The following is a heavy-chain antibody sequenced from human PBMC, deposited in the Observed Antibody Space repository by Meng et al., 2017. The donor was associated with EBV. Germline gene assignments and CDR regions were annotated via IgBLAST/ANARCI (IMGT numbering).Heavy chain of an antibody. J-gene: IGHJ4*02. D-gene: IGHD3-10*01. V-gene: IGHV1-69*01. CDR2: FLPRLGLP. Sequence: VIESELMVKDSCKTSGSPFRYDTLCWGRQAPGQGLEWLGGFLPRLGLPNYAQKFHGRVKIPADESTSTHYMDLSSLRSEDTAIYYCASESGRGYTPDYWGQGTLVTVSS. CDR3: ASESGRGYTPDY. CDR1: GSPFRYDT.